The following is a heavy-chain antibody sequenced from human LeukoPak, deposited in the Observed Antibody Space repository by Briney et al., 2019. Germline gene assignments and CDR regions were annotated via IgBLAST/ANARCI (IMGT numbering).Heavy chain of an antibody. CDR2: IKQDGSEK. CDR1: GFTFSSYE. Sequence: PGGSLRLSCAASGFTFSSYEMNWVRQAPGKGLEWVANIKQDGSEKYYVDSVKGRFTISRDNAKNSLYLQMNSLRAEDTAVYYCARDYNYGSGSLGIHYFDYWGQGTLVTVSS. D-gene: IGHD3-10*01. J-gene: IGHJ4*02. CDR3: ARDYNYGSGSLGIHYFDY. V-gene: IGHV3-7*01.